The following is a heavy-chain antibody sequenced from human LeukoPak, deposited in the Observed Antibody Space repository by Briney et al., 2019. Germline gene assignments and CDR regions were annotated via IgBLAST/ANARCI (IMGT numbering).Heavy chain of an antibody. CDR2: IIPIIGTA. Sequence: ASVKVSCKASGGTFSSYAISWVRQAPGQGLEWMGGIIPIIGTANYAQKFQGRVTITADESTSTAYMELSSLRSDDTAVYYCARGDCSSTSCYSGAFDIWGQGTMVTVSS. CDR1: GGTFSSYA. CDR3: ARGDCSSTSCYSGAFDI. J-gene: IGHJ3*02. D-gene: IGHD2-2*02. V-gene: IGHV1-69*13.